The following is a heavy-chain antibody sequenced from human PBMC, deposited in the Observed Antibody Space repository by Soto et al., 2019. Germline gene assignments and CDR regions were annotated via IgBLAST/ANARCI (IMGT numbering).Heavy chain of an antibody. CDR2: IYYSGST. J-gene: IGHJ6*02. CDR1: GGSISSGGYY. D-gene: IGHD3-22*01. CDR3: ARDRRYASSGYNYYYGMDV. V-gene: IGHV4-31*03. Sequence: QVQLQESGPGLVKPSQTLSLTCTVSGGSISSGGYYWSCIRQHPGKGLEWIGYIYYSGSTYYNPSLKIRVTISVDTSKNPFSLKLSSVAAADTAVYYCARDRRYASSGYNYYYGMDVWGQWTTVTVSS.